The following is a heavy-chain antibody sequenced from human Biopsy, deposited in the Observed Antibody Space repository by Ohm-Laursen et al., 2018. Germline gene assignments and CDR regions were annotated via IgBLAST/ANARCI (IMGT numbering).Heavy chain of an antibody. V-gene: IGHV4-59*08. J-gene: IGHJ2*01. CDR3: ARHAPSYSGSYWRYFDL. Sequence: SDTLSLTCTVSGDSINSSYWSWIRQAPGKGLEWIGFISNSGNTNYNPSPKSRVTISVDTSMNHLSLRLTSVTAADTAVYYCARHAPSYSGSYWRYFDLWGRGTLVTVSS. CDR1: GDSINSSY. CDR2: ISNSGNT. D-gene: IGHD1-26*01.